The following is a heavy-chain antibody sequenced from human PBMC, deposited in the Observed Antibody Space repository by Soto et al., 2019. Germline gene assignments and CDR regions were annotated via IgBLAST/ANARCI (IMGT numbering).Heavy chain of an antibody. J-gene: IGHJ6*02. Sequence: QVQLVQSGAEVKKPGASVRVSCKASGYTFTSYGISWVRQAPGQGLEWMGWISAYNGNTNYAQKFQGRVTMTTDTTTRTADMKLRSMRSDDTAVYYCATDVGGFMDVWGQGTTVTVSS. CDR2: ISAYNGNT. CDR1: GYTFTSYG. V-gene: IGHV1-18*01. D-gene: IGHD3-16*01. CDR3: ATDVGGFMDV.